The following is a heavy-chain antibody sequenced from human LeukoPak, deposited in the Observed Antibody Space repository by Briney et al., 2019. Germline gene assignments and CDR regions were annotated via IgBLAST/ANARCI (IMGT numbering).Heavy chain of an antibody. CDR2: IIGSGAMT. D-gene: IGHD3-10*01. CDR1: GFTFSNYA. J-gene: IGHJ5*01. Sequence: PGGSLRLSCAASGFTFSNYAMTWVRQAPGKGLEWVSGIIGSGAMTYYADSVKGRFTISRDNSKNTVYLQMNSLRAEDTAVHYCARARRSGGITMIRGVKDRGWFDSWGQGTLVTVSS. V-gene: IGHV3-23*01. CDR3: ARARRSGGITMIRGVKDRGWFDS.